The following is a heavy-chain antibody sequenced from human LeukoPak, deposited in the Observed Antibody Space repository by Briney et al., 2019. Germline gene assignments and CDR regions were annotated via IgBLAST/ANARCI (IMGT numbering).Heavy chain of an antibody. CDR1: GFTFSSYG. V-gene: IGHV3-74*01. D-gene: IGHD1-26*01. Sequence: PGGSLRLSCAASGFTFSSYGMHWVRQAPGKGLVWVSRINTDGSNTTYADSVKGRFTISRDNAKNTLYLQMNSLRVEDTAVYYCTRPSGVGGSAGAFDIWGQGTMVTVSS. CDR3: TRPSGVGGSAGAFDI. J-gene: IGHJ3*02. CDR2: INTDGSNT.